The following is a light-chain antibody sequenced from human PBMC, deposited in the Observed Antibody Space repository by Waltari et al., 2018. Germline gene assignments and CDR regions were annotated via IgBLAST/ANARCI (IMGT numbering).Light chain of an antibody. J-gene: IGLJ2*01. Sequence: QSALTQPASVSGSPGQSITISCTGTNIDIGSYNLVSWYQHFPGKAPKLIIYEVSKRPSGVSNRFSGSRSDNTASLTISGLQPEDEADFYCCSYVGGGSFLAFGGGTKLTVL. CDR1: NIDIGSYNL. CDR2: EVS. V-gene: IGLV2-23*02. CDR3: CSYVGGGSFLA.